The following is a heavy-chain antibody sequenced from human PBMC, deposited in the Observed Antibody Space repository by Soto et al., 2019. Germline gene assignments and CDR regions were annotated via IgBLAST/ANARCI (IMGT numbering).Heavy chain of an antibody. V-gene: IGHV1-69*12. CDR1: GGTFSNYA. Sequence: QVRLVQSGAEVKKPGSSVKVSCKASGGTFSNYAINWVRQAPGQGLEWMGGVILPFGTANYAQKFQGRVTLTADESLNTAYMELSGLRSEDTAVYSVARGPDFAGYFDYWGQGTLVTVSS. J-gene: IGHJ4*02. CDR3: ARGPDFAGYFDY. CDR2: VILPFGTA.